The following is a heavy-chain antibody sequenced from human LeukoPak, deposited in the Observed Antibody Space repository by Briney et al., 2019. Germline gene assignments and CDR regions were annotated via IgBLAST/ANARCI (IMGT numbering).Heavy chain of an antibody. V-gene: IGHV1-8*01. CDR1: GYTFTSYD. D-gene: IGHD3-9*01. CDR2: MNPNSGNI. J-gene: IGHJ5*02. Sequence: ASVKVSCKASGYTFTSYDINWVRQATGQGLEWMGWMNPNSGNIGYAQKFQGRVTMTRNTSISTAYMELSSLRSEDTAVYYCVRGPPYYDILTGHNWFDPWGQGTLVTVSS. CDR3: VRGPPYYDILTGHNWFDP.